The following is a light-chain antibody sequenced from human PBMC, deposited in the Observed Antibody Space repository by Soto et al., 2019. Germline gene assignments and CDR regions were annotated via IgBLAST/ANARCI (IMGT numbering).Light chain of an antibody. J-gene: IGLJ1*01. V-gene: IGLV2-8*01. CDR2: EVT. CDR1: SSDVGGYNY. CDR3: ASYAGSNKV. Sequence: QSALAQPPSASGSPGQSVTISCTGTSSDVGGYNYVSWYQQHPGKAPKLMIYEVTKRPSGVPDRFSGSKSGNTASLTVSGLLAEDEADYYCASYAGSNKVFGHGTKVTVL.